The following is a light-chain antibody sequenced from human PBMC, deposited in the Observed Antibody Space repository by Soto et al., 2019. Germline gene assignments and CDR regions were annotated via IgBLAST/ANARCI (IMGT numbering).Light chain of an antibody. J-gene: IGKJ1*01. CDR1: QNIDKY. CDR2: SAS. CDR3: QQYYSYPWT. Sequence: IRMTQTPASLSASVGDGVTVTCRASQNIDKYLHWYQQKPGKAPNLLIFSASILQSGVPSRFSGSGSGTDFTLTISCLQSEDFATYYCQQYYSYPWTFGQGTKV. V-gene: IGKV1-8*01.